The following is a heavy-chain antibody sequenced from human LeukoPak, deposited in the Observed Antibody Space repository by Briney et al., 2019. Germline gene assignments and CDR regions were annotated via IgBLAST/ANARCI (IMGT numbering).Heavy chain of an antibody. V-gene: IGHV1-18*01. J-gene: IGHJ4*02. CDR3: GRSREGLYSGSSFDY. D-gene: IGHD1-26*01. CDR2: ISGYNGNT. CDR1: GYTFTSYG. Sequence: ASVKVSCKASGYTFTSYGISWVRQAPGQGLEWMGWISGYNGNTNYAQKLQGRVTMTKDTSTGTAYMELTSLRSDDTAVYYCGRSREGLYSGSSFDYWGQGTLVTVSS.